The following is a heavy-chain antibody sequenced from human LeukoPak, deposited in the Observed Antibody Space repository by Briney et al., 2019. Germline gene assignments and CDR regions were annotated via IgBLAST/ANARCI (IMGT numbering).Heavy chain of an antibody. J-gene: IGHJ4*02. V-gene: IGHV3-9*01. Sequence: GRSLRLSCAASGFTFDDYAMHWVRQAPGKGLEWVSGISWNSGSIGYADSVKGRFTISRDNAKNSLYLQMNSLSAEDTALYYCAKAFSSYYDSSGPLDYWGQGTLVTVSS. CDR3: AKAFSSYYDSSGPLDY. D-gene: IGHD3-22*01. CDR2: ISWNSGSI. CDR1: GFTFDDYA.